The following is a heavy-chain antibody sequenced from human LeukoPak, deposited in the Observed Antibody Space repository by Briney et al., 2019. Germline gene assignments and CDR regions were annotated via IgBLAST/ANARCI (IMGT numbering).Heavy chain of an antibody. V-gene: IGHV3-15*01. D-gene: IGHD2-21*01. CDR1: GFTFSNAW. CDR2: IKSKTDGGTT. Sequence: GGSLRLSCAASGFTFSNAWMSWVRQAPGKGLEWVGRIKSKTDGGTTDYAAPVKGRFTISRDDSKNTLYLQMSSLKTEDTAVYYCTTDIVVLDPGYWGQGTLVTVSS. CDR3: TTDIVVLDPGY. J-gene: IGHJ4*02.